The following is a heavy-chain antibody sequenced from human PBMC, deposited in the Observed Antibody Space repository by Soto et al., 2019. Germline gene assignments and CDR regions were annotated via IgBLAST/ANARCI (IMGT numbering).Heavy chain of an antibody. CDR2: ITSSGSGA. D-gene: IGHD3-16*01. Sequence: GGSLRLSXAASGFSFSSYEMNWVRQAPGKGLEWLSYITSSGSGAHYADSVKGRFTTSRDNAKNSLYLQMNSLTAEGTAVYFCARSWGWSPGSDYWGQGALVTVSS. CDR1: GFSFSSYE. V-gene: IGHV3-48*03. CDR3: ARSWGWSPGSDY. J-gene: IGHJ4*02.